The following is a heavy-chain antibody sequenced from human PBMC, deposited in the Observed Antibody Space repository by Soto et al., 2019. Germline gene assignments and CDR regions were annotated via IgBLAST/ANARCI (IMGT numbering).Heavy chain of an antibody. CDR3: VRDGAKTLRDWFDP. CDR2: IYATGTT. D-gene: IGHD1-26*01. J-gene: IGHJ5*02. Sequence: SETLSLTCTVSGASISGFYWSWIRKSAGKGLEWIGRIYATGTTDYNPSLKSRVMMSVDTSKKQFSLKLRSVTAADTAVYYCVRDGAKTLRDWFDPWGQGISVPVSS. CDR1: GASISGFY. V-gene: IGHV4-4*07.